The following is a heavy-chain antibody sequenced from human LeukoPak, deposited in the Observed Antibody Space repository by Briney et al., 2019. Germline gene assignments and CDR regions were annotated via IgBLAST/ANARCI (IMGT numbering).Heavy chain of an antibody. J-gene: IGHJ6*03. CDR3: ARGSGAYYMDV. CDR1: GFTFSSYS. V-gene: IGHV3-21*01. Sequence: GGSLRLSCAASGFTFSSYSMNWVRQAPGKGLEWVSSISSSSSYIYYADSVKGRFTISRDNAKNSLYLQMNSLRAEDTAAYYCARGSGAYYMDVWGKGTTVTVSS. D-gene: IGHD3-10*01. CDR2: ISSSSSYI.